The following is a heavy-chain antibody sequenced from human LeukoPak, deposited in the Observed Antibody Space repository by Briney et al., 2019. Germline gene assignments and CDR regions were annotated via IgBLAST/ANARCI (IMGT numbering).Heavy chain of an antibody. CDR1: GGSISSYY. V-gene: IGHV4-4*07. CDR2: IYTSGST. CDR3: AGYCSSTSCYTTYPDAFDI. J-gene: IGHJ3*02. Sequence: SETLSLTCTVSGGSISSYYWSWIRQPAGKGLEWIGRIYTSGSTNYNPSLKSRVTISVDTSKNQFSLKLSSVTAADTAVDYCAGYCSSTSCYTTYPDAFDIWGQGTMVTVSS. D-gene: IGHD2-2*02.